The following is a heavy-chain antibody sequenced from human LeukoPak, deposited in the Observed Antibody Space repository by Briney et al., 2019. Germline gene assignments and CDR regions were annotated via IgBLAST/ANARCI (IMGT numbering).Heavy chain of an antibody. J-gene: IGHJ5*02. CDR3: ARGVVPVATSKWFDP. D-gene: IGHD2-2*01. V-gene: IGHV3-11*01. Sequence: GGSLRLSCAASGFTFSDYYISWIRQAPGKGLEWVSYISSSGSTIYYADSVKGRFTISRDNAKNSLYLQMNSLRAEDTAVHYCARGVVPVATSKWFDPWGQGTLVTVSS. CDR2: ISSSGSTI. CDR1: GFTFSDYY.